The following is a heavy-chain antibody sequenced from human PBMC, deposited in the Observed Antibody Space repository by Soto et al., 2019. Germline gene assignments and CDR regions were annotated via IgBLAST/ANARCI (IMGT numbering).Heavy chain of an antibody. CDR2: IYWDDDT. V-gene: IGHV2-5*02. CDR1: GFSFSADGVG. J-gene: IGHJ3*01. D-gene: IGHD2-2*01. Sequence: QITLKESGPTLVKPTQTLTLTCIFSGFSFSADGVGVGWIRQPPGKALEWLALIYWDDDTRYSPSLKSRLTITKDTSRNQVVLTMTNMVPVDTGTYYCAHAFGGTSWPNDAFDVWGQGTVVTVSS. CDR3: AHAFGGTSWPNDAFDV.